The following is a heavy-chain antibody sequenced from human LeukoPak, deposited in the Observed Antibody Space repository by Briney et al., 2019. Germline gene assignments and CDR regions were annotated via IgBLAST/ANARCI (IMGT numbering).Heavy chain of an antibody. V-gene: IGHV3-21*01. J-gene: IGHJ4*02. D-gene: IGHD5-24*01. CDR2: ISSSSSYI. CDR1: GFTFSSYE. Sequence: GGSLRLSCAASGFTFSSYEMNWVRQAPGKGLEWVSSISSSSSYIYYADSVKGRFTISRDNAKNSLYLQMNSLRAEDTAVYYCARDSRVEMATINDYWGQGTLVTVSS. CDR3: ARDSRVEMATINDY.